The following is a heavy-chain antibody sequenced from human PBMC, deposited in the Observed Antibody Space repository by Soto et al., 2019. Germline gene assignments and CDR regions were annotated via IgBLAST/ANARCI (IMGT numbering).Heavy chain of an antibody. Sequence: GGSLRLSCVVSGFTFSSYSMNWVRQAPGKGLEWVSSISSSSIYTYYADSVKGRFTISRDNAKNSVYLQMNSLRAEDTAVYYCARDFKESQYYYYCMDVWGKGTTVTLSS. J-gene: IGHJ6*03. CDR1: GFTFSSYS. D-gene: IGHD3-10*01. CDR2: ISSSSIYT. V-gene: IGHV3-21*06. CDR3: ARDFKESQYYYYCMDV.